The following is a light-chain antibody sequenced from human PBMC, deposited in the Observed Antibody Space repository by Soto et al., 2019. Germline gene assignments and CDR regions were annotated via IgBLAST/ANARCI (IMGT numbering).Light chain of an antibody. CDR1: QSVSSSY. V-gene: IGKV3-20*01. J-gene: IGKJ2*01. CDR2: GAS. CDR3: EKYGSSLYT. Sequence: EIGLTQSPGTLSLSPGERATLSCRASQSVSSSYLAWYHQIPGLAPRHLIYGASSRDTGIPDRFNGSGSGTDFTLTISRVEPEDVPVYDCEKYGSSLYTFGQATQLEIK.